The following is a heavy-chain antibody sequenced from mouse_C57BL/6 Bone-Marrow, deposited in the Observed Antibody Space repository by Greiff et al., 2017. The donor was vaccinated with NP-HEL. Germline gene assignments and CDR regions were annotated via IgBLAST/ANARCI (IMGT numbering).Heavy chain of an antibody. J-gene: IGHJ2*01. V-gene: IGHV1-72*01. CDR2: IDPNSGGT. Sequence: QVQLQQPGAELVKPGASVKLSCKASGYTFTSYLMHWVKQRPGRGLEWIGRIDPNSGGTTYNEKFKSKATLTVDKPSSTAYMQRNSLPSEDSAVYNCAIYYYGSSAFDYWGQGTTLTVSS. CDR3: AIYYYGSSAFDY. D-gene: IGHD1-1*01. CDR1: GYTFTSYL.